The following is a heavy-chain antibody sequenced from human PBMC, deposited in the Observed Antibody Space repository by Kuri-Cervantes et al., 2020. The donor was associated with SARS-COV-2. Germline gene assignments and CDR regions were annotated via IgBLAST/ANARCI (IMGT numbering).Heavy chain of an antibody. J-gene: IGHJ4*02. CDR3: ARESGSSGWYGFDY. D-gene: IGHD6-19*01. CDR2: ISAYNGNT. V-gene: IGHV1-18*04. CDR1: GYTFTSYG. Sequence: ASVKVSCKASGYTFTSYGISWVRQAPGQGPEWMGWISAYNGNTNYAQKLQGRVTKTTDTSTSTAYMELRSLRSDDTAVYYCARESGSSGWYGFDYWGQGTLVTVSS.